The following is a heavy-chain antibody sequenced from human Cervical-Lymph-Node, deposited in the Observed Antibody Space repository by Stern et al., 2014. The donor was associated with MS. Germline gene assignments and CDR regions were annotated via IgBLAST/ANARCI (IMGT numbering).Heavy chain of an antibody. V-gene: IGHV1-46*01. D-gene: IGHD5-12*01. CDR2: IAPCGGST. CDR3: ARGHIVVTIVGRHVGY. CDR1: GYTFINYH. Sequence: VQLVQSGAEVKKPGASVKISCKTSGYTFINYHINWVRQAPGQGLEWMGIIAPCGGSTAYDNQSQGRVSVTRDSSTSSVYMELSSLRAEDTAVYYGARGHIVVTIVGRHVGYWGHGTLVTVSS. J-gene: IGHJ4*01.